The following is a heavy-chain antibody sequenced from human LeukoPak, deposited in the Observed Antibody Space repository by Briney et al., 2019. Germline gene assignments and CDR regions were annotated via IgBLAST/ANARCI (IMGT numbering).Heavy chain of an antibody. Sequence: GGSLRLSCAASGFTFSIYGMSWVGQAPGKGLEWVSTISGRDSNTYYADSVEGRFIISRDNSRNTLYLQMNSLRAEDTAVYYCARRSDYGGNGNYFDYWGQGTPVTVSS. V-gene: IGHV3-23*01. CDR2: ISGRDSNT. CDR1: GFTFSIYG. D-gene: IGHD4-23*01. J-gene: IGHJ4*02. CDR3: ARRSDYGGNGNYFDY.